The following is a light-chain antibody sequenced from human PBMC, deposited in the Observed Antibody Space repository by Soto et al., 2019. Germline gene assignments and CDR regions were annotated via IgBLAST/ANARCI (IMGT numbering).Light chain of an antibody. J-gene: IGLJ2*01. CDR3: SSYTTSSTLV. V-gene: IGLV2-14*01. CDR2: DVG. CDR1: SSDVGNYNY. Sequence: QSVLTQPASVSGSPGQSITISCTGTSSDVGNYNYVSWYQQHPGKAPKLMIYDVGNRPSGVSNRFSGSKSGNTASLTISGLQAEDGADYYCSSYTTSSTLVFGGGTKLTVL.